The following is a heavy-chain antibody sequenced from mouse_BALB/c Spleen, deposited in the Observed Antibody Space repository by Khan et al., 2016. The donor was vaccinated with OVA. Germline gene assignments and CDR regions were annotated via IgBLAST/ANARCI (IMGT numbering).Heavy chain of an antibody. D-gene: IGHD2-14*01. CDR2: IYPGDGDT. J-gene: IGHJ3*01. V-gene: IGHV1-80*01. CDR3: ARSGYDYFAY. CDR1: GYAFSNYW. Sequence: QMQLEESGAELVRPWPSVKISCKASGYAFSNYWMNWVKQRPGQGLEWIGQIYPGDGDTSFNGKFRGKATLTADKSSRTVFMQLSSLTSEDSAVYFCARSGYDYFAYWGQGTLVTVSA.